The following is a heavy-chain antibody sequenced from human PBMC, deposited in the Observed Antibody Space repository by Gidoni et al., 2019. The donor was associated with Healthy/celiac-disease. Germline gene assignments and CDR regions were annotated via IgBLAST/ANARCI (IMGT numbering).Heavy chain of an antibody. Sequence: EVQLVESGGGLVKPGGSLRLSCAASGFTFCSYSMNWVRQAPGKGLEWVSSISSSSSYIYYADSVKGRFTISRDNAKNSLYLQMNSLRAEDTAVYYCARVERPYCSGGSCYYYYGMDVWGQGTTVTVSS. CDR1: GFTFCSYS. CDR2: ISSSSSYI. CDR3: ARVERPYCSGGSCYYYYGMDV. D-gene: IGHD2-15*01. V-gene: IGHV3-21*01. J-gene: IGHJ6*02.